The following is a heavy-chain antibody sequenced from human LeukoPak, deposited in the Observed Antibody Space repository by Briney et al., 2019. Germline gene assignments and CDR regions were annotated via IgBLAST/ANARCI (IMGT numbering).Heavy chain of an antibody. J-gene: IGHJ4*02. Sequence: GGSLRLSCAASGFTVSSNYMSWVRQAPGKGLEWVSVIYSGGSTYYADSVKGRSTISRHNSKNTLYLQMNSLRAEDTAVYYCARALRAGPPAFDYWGQGTLVTVSS. CDR3: ARALRAGPPAFDY. D-gene: IGHD6-19*01. V-gene: IGHV3-53*04. CDR2: IYSGGST. CDR1: GFTVSSNY.